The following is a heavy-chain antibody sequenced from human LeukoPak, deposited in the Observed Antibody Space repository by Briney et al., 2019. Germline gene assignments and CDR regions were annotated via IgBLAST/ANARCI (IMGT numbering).Heavy chain of an antibody. V-gene: IGHV4-38-2*02. Sequence: SETLSLTCTVSGYSISSGYYWGWIRQPPGKGLEWIGSIYHSGSTYYNPSLKSRVTISVDTSKNQFSLKLSSVTAADTAVYYCARDPRNYYGSGSLSFDYWGQGTLVTVSS. D-gene: IGHD3-10*01. CDR2: IYHSGST. CDR1: GYSISSGYY. CDR3: ARDPRNYYGSGSLSFDY. J-gene: IGHJ4*02.